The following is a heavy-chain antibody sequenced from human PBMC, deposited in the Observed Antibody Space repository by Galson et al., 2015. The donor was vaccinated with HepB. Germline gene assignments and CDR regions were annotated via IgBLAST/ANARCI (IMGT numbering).Heavy chain of an antibody. V-gene: IGHV3-23*01. CDR3: AKFPTVTPLVVMDV. J-gene: IGHJ6*02. Sequence: SLRLSCAASGFTFSSYAMSWVRQAPGKGLEWASAISGSGGSTYYADSVKGRFTISRDNSKNTLYLQMNSLRAEDTAVYYCAKFPTVTPLVVMDVWGQGTTVTVSS. CDR1: GFTFSSYA. CDR2: ISGSGGST. D-gene: IGHD4-17*01.